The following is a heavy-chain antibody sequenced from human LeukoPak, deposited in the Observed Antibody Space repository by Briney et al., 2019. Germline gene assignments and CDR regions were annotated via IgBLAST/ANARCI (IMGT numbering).Heavy chain of an antibody. CDR3: ARAQWLIRGFDY. CDR1: DASISGGGHY. V-gene: IGHV4-31*03. Sequence: SETLSLTCTASDASISGGGHYWSWIRQHPGKGLEWIGYIYNSGSTYYNPSLKSRVTISLDTSKNQFSLKLSSVTAADTAVYYCARAQWLIRGFDYWGQGTLVTVSS. D-gene: IGHD6-19*01. CDR2: IYNSGST. J-gene: IGHJ4*02.